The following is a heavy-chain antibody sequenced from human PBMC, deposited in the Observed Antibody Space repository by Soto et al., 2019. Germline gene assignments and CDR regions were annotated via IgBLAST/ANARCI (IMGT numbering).Heavy chain of an antibody. D-gene: IGHD3-3*02. J-gene: IGHJ6*02. V-gene: IGHV4-34*01. CDR1: GGSFSGYY. CDR3: ARDGQYYHFWCAYQNEGPCSMDL. CDR2: INHSGGT. Sequence: PSETLSLTCAVYGGSFSGYYWTWIRQAPGKGVEWIGEINHSGGTNYNSSLKSRVTISVDTSKNQFTLILYSVTAADTAVYYCARDGQYYHFWCAYQNEGPCSMDLWGQGTTVTVSS.